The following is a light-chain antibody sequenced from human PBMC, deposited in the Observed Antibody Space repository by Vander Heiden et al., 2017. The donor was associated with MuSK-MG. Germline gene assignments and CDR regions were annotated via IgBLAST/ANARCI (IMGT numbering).Light chain of an antibody. CDR3: QQSDSTPYT. V-gene: IGKV1-39*01. J-gene: IGKJ2*01. Sequence: DIQMTQSPSSLSASVGDRVTITCRASQSISSYLNWYQQKPGKAPKLLIYAASSLQSGVPSRFSGSGSGTDFTLTISRLQPEDFATYYSQQSDSTPYTFGQGTKMEIK. CDR1: QSISSY. CDR2: AAS.